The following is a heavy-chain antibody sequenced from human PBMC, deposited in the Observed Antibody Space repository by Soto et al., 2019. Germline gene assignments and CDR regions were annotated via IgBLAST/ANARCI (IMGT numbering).Heavy chain of an antibody. J-gene: IGHJ4*02. CDR3: ARGSAARATLLDYFDY. CDR2: IIPIFGTA. D-gene: IGHD1-26*01. CDR1: GGTFSSYA. Sequence: QVQLVQSGAEVKKPGSSVKVSCKASGGTFSSYAISWVRQAPGQGLEWMGGIIPIFGTANYARKFQGRVTITADESTSTAYMELSSLRSEDTAVYYCARGSAARATLLDYFDYWGQGTLVTVSS. V-gene: IGHV1-69*01.